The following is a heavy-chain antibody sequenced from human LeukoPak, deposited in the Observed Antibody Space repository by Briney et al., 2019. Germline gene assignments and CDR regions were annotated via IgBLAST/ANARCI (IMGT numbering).Heavy chain of an antibody. V-gene: IGHV3-21*01. Sequence: GGSLRLSCAASGFTFSSYSMNWVRQAPGKGLEWVSSISSSSSYIHYADSVKGRFTISRDNAKNSLYLQMNSLRAEDTAVYYCARHLRYCSSTSCYIYYYMDVWGKGTTVTVSS. J-gene: IGHJ6*03. D-gene: IGHD2-2*02. CDR3: ARHLRYCSSTSCYIYYYMDV. CDR2: ISSSSSYI. CDR1: GFTFSSYS.